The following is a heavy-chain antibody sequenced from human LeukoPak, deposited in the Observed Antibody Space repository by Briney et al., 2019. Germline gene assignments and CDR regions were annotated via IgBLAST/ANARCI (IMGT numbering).Heavy chain of an antibody. CDR2: IASKTDGGTT. V-gene: IGHV3-15*04. CDR1: GFTFSTSW. Sequence: GGSLRLSCEASGFTFSTSWMSWVRQAPGKGLEWVGRIASKTDGGTTDHAAPVKGRFTISRDDSKNTLFLQMNSLKTEDTAVYYCTTGIRGDCGQGTLVTVSS. J-gene: IGHJ4*02. CDR3: TTGIRGD.